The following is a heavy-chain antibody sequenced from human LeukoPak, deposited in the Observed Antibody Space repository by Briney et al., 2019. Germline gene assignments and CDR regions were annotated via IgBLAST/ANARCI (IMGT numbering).Heavy chain of an antibody. CDR1: GFTFSSYA. CDR3: ASHFQLVDYFDY. J-gene: IGHJ4*02. D-gene: IGHD6-6*01. V-gene: IGHV3-30-3*01. Sequence: GGSLRLSCAASGFTFSSYAMHWVRQAQGKGLEWVVVISYDGSNKYYADSVKGRFTISRDNSKNTLYLQMNSLRAEDTAVYYCASHFQLVDYFDYWGQGTLVTVSS. CDR2: ISYDGSNK.